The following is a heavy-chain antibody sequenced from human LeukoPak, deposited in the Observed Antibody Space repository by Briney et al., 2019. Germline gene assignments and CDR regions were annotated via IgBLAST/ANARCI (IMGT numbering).Heavy chain of an antibody. J-gene: IGHJ4*02. Sequence: SETLSLTCTVSGGSISSYYWSWIWQPPGKGLEWIGYIYYSGSTNYNPSLKSRVTISVDTSKNQFSLKLSSVTAADTAVYYCARKGARGSWYYFDYWGQGTLVTVSS. CDR1: GGSISSYY. CDR3: ARKGARGSWYYFDY. V-gene: IGHV4-59*08. CDR2: IYYSGST. D-gene: IGHD6-13*01.